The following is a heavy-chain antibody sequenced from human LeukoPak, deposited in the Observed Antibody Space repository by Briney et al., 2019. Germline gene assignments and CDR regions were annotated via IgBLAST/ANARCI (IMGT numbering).Heavy chain of an antibody. CDR1: GLTFGNYG. CDR2: IGGAGYTT. D-gene: IGHD3-10*01. V-gene: IGHV3-23*01. CDR3: AEVESSYCRI. J-gene: IGHJ4*02. Sequence: GWSLRLSCVASGLTFGNYGMNWVRQAPGKGLEWVCSIGGAGYTTYYADSVRGRFTISRDNSKNSMYLQMSSLRVEDTAIYYCAEVESSYCRIWGQGTLVTVSS.